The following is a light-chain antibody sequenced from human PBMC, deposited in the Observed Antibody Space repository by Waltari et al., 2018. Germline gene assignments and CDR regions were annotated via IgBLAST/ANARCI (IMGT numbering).Light chain of an antibody. CDR3: QQRYIWPPIT. CDR2: DAS. J-gene: IGKJ5*01. V-gene: IGKV3-11*01. CDR1: QSVRGY. Sequence: EIVLTQSPATLSLSPGERATLSCRASQSVRGYLAWYQQRPGQAPRLLIIDASTSATGIPAGFSGSGSGTDFTLTIISLEPADFAVYYCQQRYIWPPITFGQGTRLDIK.